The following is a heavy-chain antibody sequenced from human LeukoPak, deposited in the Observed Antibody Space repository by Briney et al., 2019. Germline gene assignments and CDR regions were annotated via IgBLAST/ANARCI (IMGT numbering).Heavy chain of an antibody. Sequence: GGPLRLSCAASGFTFSSNWMHWVRQAPGKGLVWVSHINSDGSSTNYADSVKGRFTISRDNAKNTLYLQMNSLRAEDTAVHYCARGGAYSSSPFDYWGQGTLVTVSS. CDR1: GFTFSSNW. CDR2: INSDGSST. D-gene: IGHD6-6*01. CDR3: ARGGAYSSSPFDY. J-gene: IGHJ4*02. V-gene: IGHV3-74*01.